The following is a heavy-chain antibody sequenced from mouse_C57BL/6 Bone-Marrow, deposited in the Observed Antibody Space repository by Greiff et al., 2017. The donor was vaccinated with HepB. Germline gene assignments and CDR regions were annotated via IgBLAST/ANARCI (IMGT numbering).Heavy chain of an antibody. CDR2: IYPRDGST. D-gene: IGHD2-3*01. J-gene: IGHJ4*01. CDR1: GYTFTSYD. Sequence: VQLQHSGPELVKPGASVKLSCKASGYTFTSYDINWVKQRPGQGLEWIGWIYPRDGSTKYNEKFKGKATLTVDTSSSTAYMELHSLTSEDSAVYFCARDGYYPLYAMDYWGQGTSVTVSS. V-gene: IGHV1-85*01. CDR3: ARDGYYPLYAMDY.